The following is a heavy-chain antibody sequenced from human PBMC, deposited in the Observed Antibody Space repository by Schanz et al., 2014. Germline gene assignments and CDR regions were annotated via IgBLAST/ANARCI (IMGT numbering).Heavy chain of an antibody. CDR2: ISASGGTT. CDR1: GFTFSAYA. V-gene: IGHV3-23*04. J-gene: IGHJ5*01. Sequence: EVQLVDSGGGLVKPGGSLRLSCAASGFTFSAYAMTWVRQIPGKGLEWVSAISASGGTTYYADSVKGRFTISRDNSKNTLYLQMNSLRAEDTAVYYCAKTPREYCNYDNCPNWFDSWGQGTLVTASS. CDR3: AKTPREYCNYDNCPNWFDS. D-gene: IGHD2-15*01.